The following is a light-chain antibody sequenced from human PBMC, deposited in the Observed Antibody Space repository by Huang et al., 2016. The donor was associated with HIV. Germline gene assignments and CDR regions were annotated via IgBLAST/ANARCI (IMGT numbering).Light chain of an antibody. Sequence: DIVMTQSPDSLPVSLGARATINCKSSQSVFYSTNHNNYLAWYQQKPGQPPKLLINWASTRESGVPDRFRGSGSGTDFTLTISSLQAEDVAVYYCQQYYSSPPTFGGGTKVEIK. V-gene: IGKV4-1*01. CDR3: QQYYSSPPT. CDR1: QSVFYSTNHNNY. J-gene: IGKJ4*01. CDR2: WAS.